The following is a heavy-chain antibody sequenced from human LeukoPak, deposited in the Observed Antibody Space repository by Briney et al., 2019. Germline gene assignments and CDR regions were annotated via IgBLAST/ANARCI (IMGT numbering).Heavy chain of an antibody. CDR1: GHIFTVDS. Sequence: GASVKVSCTASGHIFTVDSIHWVRQAPGQGLEWLGWVHLNGGGTYRAQKFESRVTMTKGSSISTASMELSGLTSDDTAVYYCATAQRCSGGTCYAWTDAFHVWGQGTMVIVSS. J-gene: IGHJ3*01. CDR2: VHLNGGGT. CDR3: ATAQRCSGGTCYAWTDAFHV. D-gene: IGHD2-15*01. V-gene: IGHV1-2*02.